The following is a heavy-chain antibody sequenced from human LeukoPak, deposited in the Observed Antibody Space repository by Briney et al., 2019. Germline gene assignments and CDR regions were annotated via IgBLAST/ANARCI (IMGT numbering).Heavy chain of an antibody. J-gene: IGHJ5*02. CDR2: IYSGGST. Sequence: GGSLRLSCAASGFTVSSNYMSWVRQAPGKGLEWVSVIYSGGSTYYADSVKGRFTISRDNSKNTLYLQMNSLRAEDTAVYYCGRERGQLGSGSYWFDPWGQGTLVTVSS. D-gene: IGHD3-10*01. CDR1: GFTVSSNY. CDR3: GRERGQLGSGSYWFDP. V-gene: IGHV3-66*02.